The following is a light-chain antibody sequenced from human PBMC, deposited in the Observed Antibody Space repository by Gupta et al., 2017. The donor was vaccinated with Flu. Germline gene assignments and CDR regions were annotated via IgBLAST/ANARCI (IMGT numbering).Light chain of an antibody. J-gene: IGKJ1*01. V-gene: IGKV1-33*01. CDR3: QQYEGLPT. Sequence: VGDRVTITCQASQDISKHLKWYQQKPGKAPRLLIYDASNLETGVPSRFSGRRSGTDFSFTSSSLQAEDMGTYYCQQYEGLPTFGQGTKVEVK. CDR1: QDISKH. CDR2: DAS.